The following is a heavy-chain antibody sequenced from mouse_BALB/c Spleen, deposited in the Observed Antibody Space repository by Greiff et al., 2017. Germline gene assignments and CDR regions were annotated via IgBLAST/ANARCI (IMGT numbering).Heavy chain of an antibody. D-gene: IGHD2-1*01. CDR2: IDPENGDT. J-gene: IGHJ4*01. CDR3: NADGNPMDY. Sequence: EVQLQQSGAELVRSGASVKLSCTASGFNIKDYYMHWVKQRPEQGLEWIGWIDPENGDTEYAPKFQGKATMTADTSSNTAYLQLSSLTSEDTAVYYCNADGNPMDYWGQGTSVTVSS. V-gene: IGHV14-4*02. CDR1: GFNIKDYY.